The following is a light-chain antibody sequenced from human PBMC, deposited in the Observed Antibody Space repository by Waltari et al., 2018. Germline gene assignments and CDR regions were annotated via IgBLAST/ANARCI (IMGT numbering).Light chain of an antibody. CDR1: DVYYSNP. CDR2: GVT. V-gene: IGLV2-14*01. J-gene: IGLJ1*01. CDR3: CSYTTSATPYV. Sequence: QSALTQPAFVSGSPGQSITIPCTGTDVYYSNPVSWYQQHPGQAPKLLIYGVTHWPPGVSSRFSGSKSGSTASLTISGLRAEDDADYYCCSYTTSATPYVFGTGTKVAVL.